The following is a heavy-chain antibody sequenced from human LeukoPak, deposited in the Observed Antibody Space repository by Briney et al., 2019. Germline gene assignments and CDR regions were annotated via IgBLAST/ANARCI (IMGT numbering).Heavy chain of an antibody. V-gene: IGHV3-21*06. J-gene: IGHJ6*03. CDR3: ARDPPILTGPYYYYMDV. Sequence: GGSLRLSCAASGFTFSSYSMNWVRQAPGKGLEWISSISTSSSYIYYADSVKGRFIISRDNAKNSLYLQMNSLRAEDTAVYYCARDPPILTGPYYYYMDVWGKGTTVTISS. CDR1: GFTFSSYS. CDR2: ISTSSSYI. D-gene: IGHD3-9*01.